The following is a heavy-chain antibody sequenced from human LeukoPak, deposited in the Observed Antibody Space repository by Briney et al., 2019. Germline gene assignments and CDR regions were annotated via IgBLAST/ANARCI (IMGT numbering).Heavy chain of an antibody. Sequence: AGTLRLSCAASGFTFSSYGMHWVCHAPAQGQGWVAFIGYDGSNKYNADSARGRFTLSRDNSKDTLYLQMNSLRAEDTAVYYCAKRGGTTVTTSNFHMDVWGKGTTVTVSS. V-gene: IGHV3-30*02. CDR1: GFTFSSYG. CDR3: AKRGGTTVTTSNFHMDV. J-gene: IGHJ6*03. D-gene: IGHD4-17*01. CDR2: IGYDGSNK.